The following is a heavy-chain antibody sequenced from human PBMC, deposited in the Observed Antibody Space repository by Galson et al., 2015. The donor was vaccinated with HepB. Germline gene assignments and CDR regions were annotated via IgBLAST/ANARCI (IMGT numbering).Heavy chain of an antibody. V-gene: IGHV1-3*01. CDR1: GYTFTSYA. CDR2: INAGNGNT. J-gene: IGHJ6*02. CDR3: ASSGSPYSSSWYFMGFYYYGMDV. D-gene: IGHD6-13*01. Sequence: SVKVSCKASGYTFTSYAMHWVRQAPGQRLEWMGWINAGNGNTKYSQKFQGRVTITRDTSASTAYMELSSLRSEDTAVYYCASSGSPYSSSWYFMGFYYYGMDVWGQGTTVTVSS.